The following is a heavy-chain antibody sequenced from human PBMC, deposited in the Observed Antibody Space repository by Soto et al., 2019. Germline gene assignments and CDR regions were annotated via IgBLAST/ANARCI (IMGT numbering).Heavy chain of an antibody. J-gene: IGHJ5*02. CDR2: TYYRSKWFF. V-gene: IGHV6-1*01. D-gene: IGHD3-10*01. CDR3: ARGGVTLVRGVTPFNWFDP. Sequence: SQTLSLTCAISGDSVSSKSATWNWIRQSPSRGLEWLGRTYYRSKWFFDYAVSVKSRITINPDTSKNQFSLHLNSVTPEDTALYSCARGGVTLVRGVTPFNWFDPWGEGTLVTVSA. CDR1: GDSVSSKSAT.